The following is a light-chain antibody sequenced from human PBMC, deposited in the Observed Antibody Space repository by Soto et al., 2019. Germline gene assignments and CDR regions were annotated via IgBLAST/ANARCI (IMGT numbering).Light chain of an antibody. Sequence: QSALTQPASVSGSPGQSITISCTGTSSDVGSYNLVSWYQQHPGKAPKLMIYEDNKRPSGVSNRVSGSKSGNTASLTISGLQAEDEDHYYCCSYAPISTVVFGGGTKVTVL. CDR3: CSYAPISTVV. CDR2: EDN. V-gene: IGLV2-23*01. J-gene: IGLJ3*02. CDR1: SSDVGSYNL.